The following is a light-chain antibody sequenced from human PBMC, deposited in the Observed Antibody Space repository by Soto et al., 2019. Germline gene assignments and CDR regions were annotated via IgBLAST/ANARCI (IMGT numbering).Light chain of an antibody. V-gene: IGKV3-11*01. CDR1: QSVSSY. Sequence: EIVLTQSPATLSLSPGERATLSCRASQSVSSYLAWYQHKPGQAPRLLIYDASNRATGILARFSGSGSWTDYTLSISSLEPEDFAVYYCKQRYSWPPITFGQGTRLE. CDR3: KQRYSWPPIT. J-gene: IGKJ5*01. CDR2: DAS.